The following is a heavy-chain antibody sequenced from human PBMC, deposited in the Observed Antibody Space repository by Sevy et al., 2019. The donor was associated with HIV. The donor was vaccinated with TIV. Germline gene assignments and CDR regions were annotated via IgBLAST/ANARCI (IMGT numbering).Heavy chain of an antibody. CDR2: IYVGRNT. CDR1: GFTVTFNS. CDR3: VRERAGIDH. J-gene: IGHJ4*02. V-gene: IGHV3-53*01. D-gene: IGHD6-19*01. Sequence: GGSLRLSCAASGFTVTFNSMSWVRQAPGRGLVWVSVIYVGRNTYYVDSVKGRFTIFRDSFKDTVDLQMDSLCPEDSGVYYCVRERAGIDHWGQGTLVTVSS.